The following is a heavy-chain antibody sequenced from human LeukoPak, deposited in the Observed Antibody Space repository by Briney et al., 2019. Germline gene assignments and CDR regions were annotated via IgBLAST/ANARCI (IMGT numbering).Heavy chain of an antibody. CDR3: ASLTEGQYYYDSSGYSYYYYMDV. CDR2: ISAYNGNT. D-gene: IGHD3-22*01. V-gene: IGHV1-18*01. CDR1: GGTFSSYA. Sequence: GASVKVSCKASGGTFSSYAISWVRQAPGQGLEWMGWISAYNGNTNYAQKLQGRVTMTTDTSTSTAYMELRSLRSDDTAVYYCASLTEGQYYYDSSGYSYYYYMDVWGKGTTVTVSS. J-gene: IGHJ6*03.